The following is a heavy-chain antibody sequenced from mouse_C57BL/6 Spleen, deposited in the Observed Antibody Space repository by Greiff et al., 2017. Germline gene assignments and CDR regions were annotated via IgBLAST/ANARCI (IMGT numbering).Heavy chain of an antibody. J-gene: IGHJ2*01. D-gene: IGHD3-1*01. V-gene: IGHV1-63*01. CDR2: IYPGGGYT. CDR1: GYTFTNYW. CDR3: ARKGGRGDYFDY. Sequence: VKLVESGAELVRPGTSVKMSCKASGYTFTNYWIGWAKQRPGHGLEWIGDIYPGGGYTNYNEKFKGKATLTADKSSSTAYMQFSSLTSEDSAIYYCARKGGRGDYFDYWGQGTTLTVSS.